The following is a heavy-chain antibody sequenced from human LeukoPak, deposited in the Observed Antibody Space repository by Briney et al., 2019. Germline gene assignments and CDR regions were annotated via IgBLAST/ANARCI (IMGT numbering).Heavy chain of an antibody. CDR1: GFTFSSYW. Sequence: GGSLRLSCAASGFTFSSYWMHWVRQAPGKGLVWVSRINSDESSTSYADSVKGRFTISRDNAKNTLYLQMNSLRAEDTAVYYCARVAGPQIWFGETYYYGMDVWGQGTTVNVSS. CDR3: ARVAGPQIWFGETYYYGMDV. CDR2: INSDESST. J-gene: IGHJ6*02. V-gene: IGHV3-74*01. D-gene: IGHD3-10*01.